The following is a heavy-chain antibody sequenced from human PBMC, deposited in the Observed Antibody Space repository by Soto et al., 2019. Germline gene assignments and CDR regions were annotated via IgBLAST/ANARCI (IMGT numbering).Heavy chain of an antibody. CDR2: ISGSGGTT. Sequence: EVQLLESGGGLVQPGGSLRLSCAASGFTFSSYVMTWVRQAPGKGLEWVSGISGSGGTTYYADSVKGRFTISRDNSKDTLYLQMGSLRVEDTAVYYCAKDGGGLSSAAVRPLGASDCWGQGTLVTVSS. CDR1: GFTFSSYV. CDR3: AKDGGGLSSAAVRPLGASDC. J-gene: IGHJ4*02. V-gene: IGHV3-23*01. D-gene: IGHD2-2*01.